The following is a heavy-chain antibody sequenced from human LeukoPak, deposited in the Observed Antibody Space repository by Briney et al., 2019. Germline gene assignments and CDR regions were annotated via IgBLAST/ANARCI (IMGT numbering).Heavy chain of an antibody. V-gene: IGHV3-48*01. CDR1: GFTFNIYS. D-gene: IGHD3-9*01. CDR3: ARGVRDILSGYYTDYYFYYMDV. CDR2: ISSSLDSNI. Sequence: GGSLRLSCAASGFTFNIYSMNWVRQAPGKGLEWVSFISSSLDSNIYYADSVKGRFTISRDNAKNSLYLQMNSLRAEDTAVYYCARGVRDILSGYYTDYYFYYMDVWGKGTTVTVSS. J-gene: IGHJ6*03.